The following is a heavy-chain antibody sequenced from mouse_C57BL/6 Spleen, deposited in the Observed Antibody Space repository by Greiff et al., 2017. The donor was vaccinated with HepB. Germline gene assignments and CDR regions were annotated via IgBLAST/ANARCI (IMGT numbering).Heavy chain of an antibody. D-gene: IGHD2-3*01. J-gene: IGHJ1*03. CDR1: GYTFTSYW. CDR2: IYPSDSET. V-gene: IGHV1-61*01. Sequence: QVQLKQPGAELVRPGSSVKLSCKASGYTFTSYWMDWVKQRPGQGLEWIGNIYPSDSETHYNQKFKDKATLTVDKSSSTAYMQLSSLTSEDSAVYYCARETGDGDFDVWGTGTTVTVSS. CDR3: ARETGDGDFDV.